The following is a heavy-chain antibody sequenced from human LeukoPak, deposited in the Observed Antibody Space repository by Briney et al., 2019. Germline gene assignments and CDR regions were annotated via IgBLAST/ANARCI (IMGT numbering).Heavy chain of an antibody. CDR2: IKPEGSEK. CDR3: ARDLSYFDI. J-gene: IGHJ3*02. Sequence: GGSLRLSCAASGLMFRHYWMGWVRQAPGKGLEWVANIKPEGSEKYYVDSVEGRFTVSRDNAENSLYLQMNSLRAEDTAVYYCARDLSYFDIWGQGTMVTVSS. V-gene: IGHV3-7*04. CDR1: GLMFRHYW.